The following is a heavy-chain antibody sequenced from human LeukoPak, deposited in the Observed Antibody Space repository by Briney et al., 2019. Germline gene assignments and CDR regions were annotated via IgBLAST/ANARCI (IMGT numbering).Heavy chain of an antibody. V-gene: IGHV3-53*01. CDR1: GFTVSSNY. J-gene: IGHJ4*02. CDR3: ARRSYSTGWYEVDY. CDR2: IYSGGTT. D-gene: IGHD6-19*01. Sequence: PGESLRLSCAASGFTVSSNYMSWVRQAPGKGLEWVSVIYSGGTTSYADSVKGRFTISRDNSKNTLYLQMNSLTAEDTAVYYCARRSYSTGWYEVDYWGQGTLVTVSS.